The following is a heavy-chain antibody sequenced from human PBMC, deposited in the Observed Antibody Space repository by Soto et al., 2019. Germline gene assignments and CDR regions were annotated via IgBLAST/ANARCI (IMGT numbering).Heavy chain of an antibody. V-gene: IGHV1-58*02. CDR2: IVVGSGNT. CDR3: AARGGRDYYMDV. CDR1: GFTFTSSA. Sequence: GASVKVSCKSSGFTFTSSAMQWVRQARGQRLEWIGWIVVGSGNTNYAQKFQERVTITRDMSTSTAYMELNSLRSEDTAVYYCAARGGRDYYMDVWGKGTTVTVS. J-gene: IGHJ6*03. D-gene: IGHD2-15*01.